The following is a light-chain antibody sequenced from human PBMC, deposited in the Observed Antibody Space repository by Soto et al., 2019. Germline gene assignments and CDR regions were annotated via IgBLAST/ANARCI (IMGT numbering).Light chain of an antibody. CDR3: QAWDRNTML. CDR1: KLGEKY. CDR2: QDT. Sequence: SYELTQPPSVSVSPGQTASITCSGVKLGEKYVSWHQQKPGQSPVAVIYQDTKRPSGIPDRFSGSNSGNTATLTISGTQAMDEADYYCQAWDRNTMLFGGGTKLTVL. V-gene: IGLV3-1*01. J-gene: IGLJ2*01.